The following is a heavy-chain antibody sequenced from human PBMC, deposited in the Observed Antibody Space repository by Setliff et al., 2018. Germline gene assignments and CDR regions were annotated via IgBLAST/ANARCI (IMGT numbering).Heavy chain of an antibody. CDR1: RYTFNDYY. CDR2: INPSSGGT. J-gene: IGHJ6*03. V-gene: IGHV1-2*06. CDR3: ARAEYTSSSLYYYMDV. D-gene: IGHD6-6*01. Sequence: ASVKVSCKAFRYTFNDYYIHWVRQTPGQGLEWMGRINPSSGGTDDAQNFLGRVTMTRDTAISTAYMELSRLTSDDTAVYYCARAEYTSSSLYYYMDVWGKGTTGHRLL.